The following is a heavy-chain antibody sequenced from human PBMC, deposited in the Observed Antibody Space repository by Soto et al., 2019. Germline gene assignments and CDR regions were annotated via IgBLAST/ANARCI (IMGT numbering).Heavy chain of an antibody. CDR3: AHRQIHSSNWDCGVLDY. CDR2: IYWDDDK. J-gene: IGHJ4*02. V-gene: IGHV2-5*02. D-gene: IGHD6-13*01. Sequence: QITLKESGPTLVAPTQTLTLTCTLSGFSISTSGVGVGWIRQPPGKALEWLAVIYWDDDKRYSPSLRNRLTVSKDTSKNQVALAVTNMDPVDTATYYYAHRQIHSSNWDCGVLDYWGPGTLVTVSA. CDR1: GFSISTSGVG.